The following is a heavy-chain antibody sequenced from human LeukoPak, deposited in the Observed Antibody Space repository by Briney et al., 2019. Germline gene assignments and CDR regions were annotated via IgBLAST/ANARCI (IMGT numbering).Heavy chain of an antibody. CDR1: GFTFSTYS. CDR3: ARGGGSGYSYG. CDR2: ISSSSSTI. Sequence: GGSLRLSCAASGFTFSTYSMNWVRQAPGKGLEWVSYISSSSSTIYYADSVKGRFTISRDNAKNSLYLQMNSLRAEDTAVYYCARGGGSGYSYGWGQGTLVTVSS. V-gene: IGHV3-48*01. D-gene: IGHD5-18*01. J-gene: IGHJ4*02.